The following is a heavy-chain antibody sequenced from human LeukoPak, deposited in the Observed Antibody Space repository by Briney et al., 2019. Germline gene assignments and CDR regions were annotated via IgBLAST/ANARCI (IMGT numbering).Heavy chain of an antibody. V-gene: IGHV4-4*02. CDR3: ARHRGYYYDSSGYDY. D-gene: IGHD3-22*01. CDR2: IYHSGST. CDR1: GGSISSSNW. Sequence: PSETLSLTCAVSGGSISSSNWWSWVRQPPGKGLEWIGEIYHSGSTNYNPSLKSRVTISVDTSKNQFSLKLSSVTAADTAVYYCARHRGYYYDSSGYDYWGQGTLVTVSS. J-gene: IGHJ4*02.